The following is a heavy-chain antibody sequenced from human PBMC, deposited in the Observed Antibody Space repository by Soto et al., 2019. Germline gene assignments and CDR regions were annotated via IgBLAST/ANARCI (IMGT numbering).Heavy chain of an antibody. Sequence: SETLSLTCTVSGGSISSSRCYWSWIRQHPGKGLEWIGYIYYSGFTYYNPSLKSRVTISVDTSKNQFSLKLSSVTAADTAVYYCARSVFPWGQGTLVTVSS. CDR1: GGSISSSRCY. V-gene: IGHV4-31*03. CDR2: IYYSGFT. CDR3: ARSVFP. J-gene: IGHJ5*02.